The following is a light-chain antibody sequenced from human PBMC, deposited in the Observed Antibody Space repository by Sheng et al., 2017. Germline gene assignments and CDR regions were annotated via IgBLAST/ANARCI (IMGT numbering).Light chain of an antibody. CDR3: QQYDNPLLT. CDR2: DAS. J-gene: IGKJ4*01. CDR1: QDINNY. Sequence: DIQMTQSPSSLSASVGDRVTITCQASQDINNYVNWYQQKPGKAPKLLIYDASNLETGVPSRFSGSGSGTDFTFTISSLQPEDIATYYCQQYDNPLLTFGGGTEGGDQT. V-gene: IGKV1-33*01.